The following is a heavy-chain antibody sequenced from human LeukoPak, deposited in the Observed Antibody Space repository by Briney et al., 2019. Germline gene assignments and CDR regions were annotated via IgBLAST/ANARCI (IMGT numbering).Heavy chain of an antibody. Sequence: GGSLRLSCAASGFTFSSYSMNWVRQAPGKGLEWVSYISGSSNTIYYADSVKGRFTISRDNAKNSLYLQMNSLRAEDTAVYYCARDGGPYGSGSYLHHWGQGTLVTVSS. V-gene: IGHV3-48*01. CDR3: ARDGGPYGSGSYLHH. J-gene: IGHJ1*01. CDR2: ISGSSNTI. D-gene: IGHD3-10*01. CDR1: GFTFSSYS.